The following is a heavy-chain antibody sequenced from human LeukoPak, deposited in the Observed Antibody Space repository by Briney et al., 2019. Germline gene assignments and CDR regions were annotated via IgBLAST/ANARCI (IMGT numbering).Heavy chain of an antibody. D-gene: IGHD3-22*01. J-gene: IGHJ4*02. CDR3: ARKSDYYDSSGYYAPFDY. CDR1: GGSFSGYY. CDR2: INHSGST. Sequence: SETLSLTCAVYGGSFSGYYWSWIRQPPGKGLEWIGEINHSGSTNYNPSLKSRVTISVDTSKNQFPLKLSSVTAADTAVYYCARKSDYYDSSGYYAPFDYWGQGTLVTVSS. V-gene: IGHV4-34*01.